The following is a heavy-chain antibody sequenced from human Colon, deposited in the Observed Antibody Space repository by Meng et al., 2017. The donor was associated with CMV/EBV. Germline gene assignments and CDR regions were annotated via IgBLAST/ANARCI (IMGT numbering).Heavy chain of an antibody. V-gene: IGHV3-15*07. D-gene: IGHD3-10*01. CDR3: TTSYPYGSGSLYR. CDR2: IKTKPYGVTT. CDR1: GFAFSDAW. J-gene: IGHJ5*02. Sequence: SGFAFSDAWMNWVRQAPGKGLEWVGHIKTKPYGVTTDYAAPVKGRFTILRDDSNNTLFLQMHSLKTEDTAVYYCTTSYPYGSGSLYRWGQGTLVTVSS.